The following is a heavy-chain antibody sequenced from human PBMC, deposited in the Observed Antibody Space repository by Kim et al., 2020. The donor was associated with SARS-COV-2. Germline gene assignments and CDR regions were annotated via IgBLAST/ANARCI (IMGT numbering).Heavy chain of an antibody. CDR3: ARLSCTPSPGGVADRCHPQNYYYYGMDV. J-gene: IGHJ6*02. CDR2: IYPGDSDT. D-gene: IGHD2-15*01. Sequence: GESLKISCKGSGYSFTSYWIGWVRQMPGKGLEWMGIIYPGDSDTRYSPSFQGQVTISADKSISTAYLQWSSLKASDTAMYYCARLSCTPSPGGVADRCHPQNYYYYGMDVWGQGTTVTVSS. V-gene: IGHV5-51*01. CDR1: GYSFTSYW.